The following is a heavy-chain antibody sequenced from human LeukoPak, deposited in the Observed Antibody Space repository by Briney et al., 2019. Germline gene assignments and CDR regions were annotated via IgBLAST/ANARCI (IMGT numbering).Heavy chain of an antibody. V-gene: IGHV1-18*01. D-gene: IGHD2-2*01. J-gene: IGHJ5*02. CDR3: ARDFWVRHSAPAPKDL. CDR2: ISAYTGNT. CDR1: GYPFTNFG. Sequence: GASVKVSCKASGYPFTNFGISWVRQAPGQGLEWMGWISAYTGNTKYAQRFQGRVTMTTDTSTSTAYMELRSLRSDDTAVFYCARDFWVRHSAPAPKDLWGQGTLVTASS.